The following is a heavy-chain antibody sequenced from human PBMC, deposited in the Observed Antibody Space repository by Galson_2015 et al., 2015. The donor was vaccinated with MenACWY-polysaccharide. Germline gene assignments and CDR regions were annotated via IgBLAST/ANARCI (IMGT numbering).Heavy chain of an antibody. J-gene: IGHJ4*01. CDR2: MTYDGSDQ. D-gene: IGHD6-19*01. CDR1: GFSFSSYG. Sequence: SLRLSCAASGFSFSSYGMHWVRQAPGKGLEWVTYMTYDGSDQNYARSVRGRFTISRDNSKSMLYLQMERLRPEDTAVYYCAKREARNSGPFDLWGHGTLVTVSS. CDR3: AKREARNSGPFDL. V-gene: IGHV3-30*18.